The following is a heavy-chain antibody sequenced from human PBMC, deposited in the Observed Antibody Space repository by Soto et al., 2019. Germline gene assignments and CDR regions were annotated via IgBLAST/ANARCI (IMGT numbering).Heavy chain of an antibody. Sequence: ESGGGLVQPGGSLTLSCAASRFTFSDFAMSWVRQAPGKGLEWVSSLGGGEADTYYADSVNGRFTISRDNSKNTLYLQMDSLRDEDTAIYYCAKDAVSYNGKWDWFDSWGQGTLVTVSS. CDR3: AKDAVSYNGKWDWFDS. J-gene: IGHJ5*01. V-gene: IGHV3-23*01. CDR2: LGGGEADT. D-gene: IGHD1-26*01. CDR1: RFTFSDFA.